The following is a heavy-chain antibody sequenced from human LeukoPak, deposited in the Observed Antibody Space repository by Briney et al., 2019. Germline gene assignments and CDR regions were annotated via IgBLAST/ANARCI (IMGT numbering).Heavy chain of an antibody. J-gene: IGHJ3*02. CDR3: ARAAMEELRFLEWLPEGGDAFDI. CDR2: ISYDGSNK. V-gene: IGHV3-30-3*01. Sequence: PGGSLRLSCAASGFTFSSYAMHWVRQAPGKGLEWVAVISYDGSNKYYADSVKGRFTISRDNSKNTLYLQMNSLRAEDTAVYYCARAAMEELRFLEWLPEGGDAFDIWGQGTMVTVSS. D-gene: IGHD3-3*01. CDR1: GFTFSSYA.